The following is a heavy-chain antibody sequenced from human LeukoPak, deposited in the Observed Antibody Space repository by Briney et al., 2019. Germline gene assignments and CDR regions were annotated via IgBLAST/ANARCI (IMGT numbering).Heavy chain of an antibody. V-gene: IGHV3-21*01. D-gene: IGHD3-22*01. CDR3: ASSNYYDSSGYYYAPLVDY. CDR1: GFTFSSYS. J-gene: IGHJ4*02. Sequence: GGSLRLSCAASGFTFSSYSMNWVRQAPGKGLEWVSSISSSSSYIYYADSVKGRFTISRDNAKNSLYLQMNSLRAEDTAVYYCASSNYYDSSGYYYAPLVDYWGQGTLVTVSS. CDR2: ISSSSSYI.